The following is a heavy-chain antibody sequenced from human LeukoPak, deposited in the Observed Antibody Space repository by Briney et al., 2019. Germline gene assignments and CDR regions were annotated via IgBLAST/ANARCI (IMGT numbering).Heavy chain of an antibody. J-gene: IGHJ3*02. V-gene: IGHV4-59*01. D-gene: IGHD3-22*01. CDR2: IYYSGNT. CDR3: ASLTTADAFDI. CDR1: GGSISGYY. Sequence: SETLSLTCTVSGGSISGYYWNWIRQPPGKGLEWIGYIYYSGNTNYNPSLKSRVTISLDTSKNQFSLKLTSVTAADTAVYYCASLTTADAFDIWGQGTMVTVSS.